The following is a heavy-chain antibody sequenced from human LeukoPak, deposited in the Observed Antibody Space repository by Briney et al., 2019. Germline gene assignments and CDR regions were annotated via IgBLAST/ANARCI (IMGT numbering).Heavy chain of an antibody. Sequence: GGSLRLSCAASGFTFSSYAMSWVRQAPGKGLEWVSAISGSGGSTYYADSVKGRFTISRDNSKNTLYLQMNSLRAEDTAVYYCAKDLSITMVPGDMGVWGQGTTVTVSS. J-gene: IGHJ6*02. CDR1: GFTFSSYA. CDR2: ISGSGGST. CDR3: AKDLSITMVPGDMGV. V-gene: IGHV3-23*01. D-gene: IGHD3-10*01.